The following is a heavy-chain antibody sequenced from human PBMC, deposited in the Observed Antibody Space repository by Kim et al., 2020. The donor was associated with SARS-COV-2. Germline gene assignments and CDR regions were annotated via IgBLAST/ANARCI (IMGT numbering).Heavy chain of an antibody. CDR2: IYYSGST. V-gene: IGHV4-30-4*01. D-gene: IGHD2-2*01. CDR3: ASSMGGDAFDI. J-gene: IGHJ3*02. Sequence: SETLSLTCTVSGGSISSGDYYWSWIRQPPGKGLEWIGYIYYSGSTYYNPSLKSRVTISVDTSKNQFSLKLSSVTAADTAVYYCASSMGGDAFDIWGQGTMVTVSS. CDR1: GGSISSGDYY.